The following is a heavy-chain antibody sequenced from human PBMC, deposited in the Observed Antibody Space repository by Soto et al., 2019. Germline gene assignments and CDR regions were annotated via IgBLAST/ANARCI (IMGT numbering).Heavy chain of an antibody. CDR2: IYYSGST. CDR1: GGSISSSSYY. D-gene: IGHD4-17*01. V-gene: IGHV4-39*01. J-gene: IGHJ6*03. Sequence: SETLSLTCTVSGGSISSSSYYWGWIRQPPGKGLEWIGSIYYSGSTYYNPSPKSRVTISVDTSKNQFSLKLSSVTAADTAVYYCARQRGIDYDLPYYYMDVWGKGTTVTVSS. CDR3: ARQRGIDYDLPYYYMDV.